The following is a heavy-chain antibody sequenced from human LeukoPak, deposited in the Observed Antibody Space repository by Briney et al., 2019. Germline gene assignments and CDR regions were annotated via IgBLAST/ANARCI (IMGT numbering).Heavy chain of an antibody. CDR3: ARGHLLVGATSCDY. CDR2: ISAYNGNT. Sequence: GASVKVSCKASGYTFTSYGITWVRQAPGQGLEWMGWISAYNGNTNYAQKLQGRVTMTTDTSTSTAYMELRSLRSDDTAVYYCARGHLLVGATSCDYWGQGTLVTVSS. CDR1: GYTFTSYG. V-gene: IGHV1-18*01. D-gene: IGHD1-26*01. J-gene: IGHJ4*02.